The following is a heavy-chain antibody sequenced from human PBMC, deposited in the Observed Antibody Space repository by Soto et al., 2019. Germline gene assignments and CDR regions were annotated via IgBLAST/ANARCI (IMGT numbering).Heavy chain of an antibody. CDR2: IRRDGTTK. CDR3: AAQDCSDGVCLAAAVTGGGALED. D-gene: IGHD2-8*01. V-gene: IGHV3-74*01. J-gene: IGHJ1*01. Sequence: EVQLVESGGGSVQPGKALRLSCVASGFTFRKYWMPWVRQAPGKGPVWVSYIRRDGTTKDYADSVKGRFTISRDKAKNTLNPQMDMLRDEDSAVDYCAAQDCSDGVCLAAAVTGGGALEDWGQGAQVAVSS. CDR1: GFTFRKYW.